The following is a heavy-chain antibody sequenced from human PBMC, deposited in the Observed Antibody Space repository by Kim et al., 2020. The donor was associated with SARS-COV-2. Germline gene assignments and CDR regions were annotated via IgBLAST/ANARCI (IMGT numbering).Heavy chain of an antibody. CDR1: GGSISSSSSY. Sequence: SETLSLTCTVSGGSISSSSSYGGWIRKPPGKGLEWFGRIYFSGSTNSNPSLKSRVTISVDTSKNKFSLKLSSVTAADTAVYYCARHGINYYDSQDAFDIWGQGTMVTVSS. CDR3: ARHGINYYDSQDAFDI. CDR2: IYFSGST. D-gene: IGHD3-22*01. V-gene: IGHV4-39*01. J-gene: IGHJ3*02.